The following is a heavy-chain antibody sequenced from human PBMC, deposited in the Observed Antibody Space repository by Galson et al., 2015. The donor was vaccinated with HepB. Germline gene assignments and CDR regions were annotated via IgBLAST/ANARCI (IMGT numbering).Heavy chain of an antibody. CDR2: IWYDGSNK. CDR1: GFTFSSYG. D-gene: IGHD3-22*01. V-gene: IGHV3-33*01. CDR3: ARDRSGYYFDY. Sequence: SLRLSCAASGFTFSSYGMHWVRQAPGKGLEWVAVIWYDGSNKYYADSVKGRFTISRDNSKNTLYLQMNSLRAEDTAVYYCARDRSGYYFDYWGQGTLVTVSS. J-gene: IGHJ4*02.